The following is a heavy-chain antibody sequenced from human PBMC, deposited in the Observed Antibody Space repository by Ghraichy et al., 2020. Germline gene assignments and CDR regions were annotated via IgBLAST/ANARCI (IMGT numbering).Heavy chain of an antibody. Sequence: GGSLRLSCAASGFTFSSYAMSWVRQAPGKGLEWVSAISGSGGSTYYADSVKGRFTISRDNSKNTLYLQMNSLRAEDTAVYYCAKDQGVVPAAIYAFDIWGQGTMVTVSS. V-gene: IGHV3-23*01. CDR3: AKDQGVVPAAIYAFDI. CDR2: ISGSGGST. CDR1: GFTFSSYA. J-gene: IGHJ3*02. D-gene: IGHD2-2*01.